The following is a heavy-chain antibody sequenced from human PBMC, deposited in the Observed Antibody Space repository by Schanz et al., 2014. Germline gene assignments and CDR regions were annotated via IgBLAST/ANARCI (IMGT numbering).Heavy chain of an antibody. V-gene: IGHV3-23*01. CDR3: ARIGGSVFDY. Sequence: EVQLLESGGGLVQPGGSLRLSCATSGFSFSSYAINWVRQAPGKGLVWVARINSVGSNTDYADSVTGRFTISRDNAKNTLYLQMNSLRAEDTAVYYCARIGGSVFDYWAQGTLVTVSS. D-gene: IGHD3-10*01. J-gene: IGHJ4*02. CDR2: INSVGSNT. CDR1: GFSFSSYA.